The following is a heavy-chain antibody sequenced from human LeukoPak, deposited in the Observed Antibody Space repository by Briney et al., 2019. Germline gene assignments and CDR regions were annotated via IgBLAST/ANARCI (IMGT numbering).Heavy chain of an antibody. CDR1: LFTYKSYA. CDR2: ISYDGSKK. V-gene: IGHV3-30-3*01. D-gene: IGHD1-14*01. CDR3: ARPDHGIDA. J-gene: IGHJ6*02. Sequence: PGRSLRLSCSACLFTYKSYAMLWLRQAPGKGLEWVAVISYDGSKKYYADSVKGRFTISRDNSKNPLYLQMNSLRAEDTAAYSCARPDHGIDAWGQGTTVTVSS.